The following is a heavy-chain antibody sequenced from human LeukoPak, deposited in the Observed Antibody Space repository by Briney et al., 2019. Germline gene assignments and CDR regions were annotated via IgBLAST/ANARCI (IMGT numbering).Heavy chain of an antibody. CDR1: DGSISSYY. D-gene: IGHD6-13*01. CDR3: ARTSSNSWSYGMDV. CDR2: IYPSGST. J-gene: IGHJ6*02. V-gene: IGHV4-4*07. Sequence: SETLSLTCTVSDGSISSYYWSWIRPPAGKGLEWIGRIYPSGSTNYNPSLKSRVTMSVDTSKNQFSLKLSSVTAADTAVYYCARTSSNSWSYGMDVWGQGTTVTVSS.